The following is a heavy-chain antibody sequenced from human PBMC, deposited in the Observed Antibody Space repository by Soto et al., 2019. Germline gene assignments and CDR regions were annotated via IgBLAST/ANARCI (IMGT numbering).Heavy chain of an antibody. CDR2: IWYDGSNK. V-gene: IGHV3-33*01. J-gene: IGHJ4*02. CDR3: ARAPGGYYDSSGYYFDY. Sequence: GGSLRLSCAASGFTFSSYGMHWVRQAPGKGLEWVAVIWYDGSNKYYADSVKGRFTISRDNSKNTLYLQMNSLRAEDTAVYYCARAPGGYYDSSGYYFDYWGQGTLVTVSS. D-gene: IGHD3-22*01. CDR1: GFTFSSYG.